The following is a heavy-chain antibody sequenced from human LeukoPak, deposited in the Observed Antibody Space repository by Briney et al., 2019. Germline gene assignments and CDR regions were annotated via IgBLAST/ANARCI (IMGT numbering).Heavy chain of an antibody. CDR3: ARACGYSYGRRYYFDY. D-gene: IGHD5-18*01. J-gene: IGHJ4*02. CDR1: GGSFSGYY. CDR2: INHSGST. V-gene: IGHV4-34*01. Sequence: SETLSLTCAVYGGSFSGYYWGWIRQPPGKGLEWIGEINHSGSTNYNPSLKSRVTISVDTSKNQFSLKLSSVTAADTAVYYCARACGYSYGRRYYFDYWGQGTLVTVSS.